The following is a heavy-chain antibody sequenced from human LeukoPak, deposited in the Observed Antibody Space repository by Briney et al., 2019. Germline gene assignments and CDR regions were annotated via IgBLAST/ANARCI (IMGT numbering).Heavy chain of an antibody. V-gene: IGHV3-7*01. CDR3: ARVDRYFSGGTCSWFDP. CDR2: INQDGTEK. D-gene: IGHD2-15*01. CDR1: GYSFSSKW. Sequence: GGSLRLSCAASGYSFSSKWMSWVRQAPGKGLEWAANINQDGTEKYYVDSLKGRFTISRDNAKNSLYLQMNSLRADDTAVYYCARVDRYFSGGTCSWFDPWGQGTLVTVSS. J-gene: IGHJ5*02.